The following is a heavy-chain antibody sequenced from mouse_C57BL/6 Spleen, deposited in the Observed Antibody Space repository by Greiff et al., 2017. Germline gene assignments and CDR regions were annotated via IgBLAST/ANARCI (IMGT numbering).Heavy chain of an antibody. J-gene: IGHJ4*01. CDR1: GFNIKDDY. V-gene: IGHV14-4*01. CDR3: TTYVVGSYAMDY. CDR2: IDPENGDT. Sequence: VQLKQSGAELVRPGASVKLSCTASGFNIKDDYMHWVKQRPEQGLEWIGWIDPENGDTEYASKFQGKATITADTSSNTAYLQLSSLTSEDTAVYYCTTYVVGSYAMDYWGQGTSVTVSS. D-gene: IGHD1-1*02.